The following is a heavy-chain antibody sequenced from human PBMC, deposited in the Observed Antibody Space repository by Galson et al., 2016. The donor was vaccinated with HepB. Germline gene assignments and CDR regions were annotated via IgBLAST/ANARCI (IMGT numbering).Heavy chain of an antibody. D-gene: IGHD6-19*01. CDR1: GFTFSGYW. V-gene: IGHV3-7*01. CDR3: ARDLEPPVAVAGFDY. Sequence: SLRLSCAASGFTFSGYWMSWVRQAPGRGLEWVANIKQDGSEKYYVDSVKGRFTISRDNAKNSLFLQMNSLRAEDTAVYYCARDLEPPVAVAGFDYWGQGTLVTVSS. CDR2: IKQDGSEK. J-gene: IGHJ4*02.